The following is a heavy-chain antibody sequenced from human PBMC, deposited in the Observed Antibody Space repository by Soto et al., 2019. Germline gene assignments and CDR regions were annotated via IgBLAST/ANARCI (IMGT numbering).Heavy chain of an antibody. V-gene: IGHV3-30-3*02. Sequence: QVQLVESAGGVVQPGRSLRLSCAASGFTFSSNAMHWVRQAPGKGLEWVAVIAYDGNNKYYADSVKGRFAISRDNSKNTLYLQMNSLSAEDTAVYYCAKSSSGCPEYWGQGTLVTVSS. D-gene: IGHD6-19*01. J-gene: IGHJ4*02. CDR2: IAYDGNNK. CDR1: GFTFSSNA. CDR3: AKSSSGCPEY.